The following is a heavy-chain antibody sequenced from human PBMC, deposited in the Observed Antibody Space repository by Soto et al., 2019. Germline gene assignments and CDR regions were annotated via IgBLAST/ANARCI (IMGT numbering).Heavy chain of an antibody. CDR1: GGSISSGGYS. Sequence: SETLSLTCAVSGGSISSGGYSWSWIRQPPGKGLEWIGYIYHSGSTYYNPSLKSRVTISVERSTNQFSLKLRSVTAADTAVYYRATGGPRQIPYYFDYWGQGTLVTVSS. CDR2: IYHSGST. V-gene: IGHV4-30-2*01. J-gene: IGHJ4*02. CDR3: ATGGPRQIPYYFDY.